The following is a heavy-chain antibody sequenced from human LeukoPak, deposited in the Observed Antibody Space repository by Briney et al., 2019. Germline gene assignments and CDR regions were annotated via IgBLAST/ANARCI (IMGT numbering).Heavy chain of an antibody. CDR2: INHSGST. D-gene: IGHD5/OR15-5a*01. CDR3: ASAVSSYYGMDV. V-gene: IGHV4-34*01. J-gene: IGHJ6*02. CDR1: GGSFSGYY. Sequence: PSETLSLTCAVYGGSFSGYYWSWIRQPPGKGLEWIGEINHSGSTNYNPSLKSRVTISVDMSKNQFSLKLSSVIAADTAVYYCASAVSSYYGMDVWGQGTTVTVSS.